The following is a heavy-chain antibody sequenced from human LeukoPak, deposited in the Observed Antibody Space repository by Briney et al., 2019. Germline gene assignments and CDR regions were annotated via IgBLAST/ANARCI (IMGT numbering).Heavy chain of an antibody. V-gene: IGHV3-30*02. D-gene: IGHD2-2*01. CDR1: GFTFSSYG. J-gene: IGHJ4*02. CDR3: AKGSTTSCYSPVDY. Sequence: GGSLRLSCAASGFTFSSYGMHWVRQAPGKGLEWVAFIRYDGSNKYYADSVKGRFTISRDNSKNTLYLQMNSLRAEDTAVYYCAKGSTTSCYSPVDYWGQGTLVTVSS. CDR2: IRYDGSNK.